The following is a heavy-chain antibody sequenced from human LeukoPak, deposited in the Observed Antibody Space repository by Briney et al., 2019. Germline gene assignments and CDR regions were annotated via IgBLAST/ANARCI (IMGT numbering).Heavy chain of an antibody. D-gene: IGHD3-16*01. CDR3: AKDGGPYPDY. CDR2: ISANNGNT. CDR1: GYTFSSHG. Sequence: ASVKVSCKTSGYTFSSHGISWVRQAPGQGLEWMGWISANNGNTNYAQRFQGRVTMTTDTSTSTAYMELRSLRSDDTAVYYCAKDGGPYPDYWGQGTLVIVSS. V-gene: IGHV1-18*01. J-gene: IGHJ4*02.